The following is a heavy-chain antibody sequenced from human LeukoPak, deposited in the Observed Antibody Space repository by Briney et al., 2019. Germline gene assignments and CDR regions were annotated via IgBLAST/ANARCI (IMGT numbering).Heavy chain of an antibody. CDR1: GGSFSGYY. D-gene: IGHD6-13*01. V-gene: IGHV4-34*01. Sequence: PSETLSLTCAVYGGSFSGYYWSWIRQPPGKGLEWIGEINHSGSTNYNPSLKSRVTISVDTSKNQFSLKLSSVTAADTAVYYCARAKQQLVCPFDYWGQGTLVTVSS. CDR2: INHSGST. CDR3: ARAKQQLVCPFDY. J-gene: IGHJ4*02.